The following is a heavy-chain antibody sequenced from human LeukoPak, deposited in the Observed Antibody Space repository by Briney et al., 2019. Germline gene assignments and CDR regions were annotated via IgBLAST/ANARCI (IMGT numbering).Heavy chain of an antibody. CDR3: ARGNILTGYCFDF. J-gene: IGHJ4*02. V-gene: IGHV4-34*01. CDR1: GVSITRYC. D-gene: IGHD3-9*01. CDR2: IYYAGAT. Sequence: TSSETLSLTCAVYGVSITRYCWSWIRQTPGKGLEWVGVIYYAGATSYNPTLKSQATISPDTSKNPFSLRLCSVTAAETGVYYCARGNILTGYCFDFCGEGALLTVSS.